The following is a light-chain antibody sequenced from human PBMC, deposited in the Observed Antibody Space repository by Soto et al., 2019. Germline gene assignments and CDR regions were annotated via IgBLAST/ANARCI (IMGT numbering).Light chain of an antibody. J-gene: IGLJ1*01. V-gene: IGLV2-14*01. CDR2: DVT. CDR3: SSYTSSSTLV. Sequence: QSALTQPASVSGSPGQSITISCTGTSSDVGGYNFVAWYQQHPGKAPKIMIYDVTNRPSGVSNRFSGFKSGNTASLTISGLQAEDEADYYCSSYTSSSTLVFGTGTKLTVL. CDR1: SSDVGGYNF.